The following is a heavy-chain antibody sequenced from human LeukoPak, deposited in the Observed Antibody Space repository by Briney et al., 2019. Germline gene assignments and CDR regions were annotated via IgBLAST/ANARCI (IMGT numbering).Heavy chain of an antibody. J-gene: IGHJ5*02. Sequence: SETLSLTCTVSGGSISSSSYYWGWIRQPPGKGLEWIGSIYYSGSTYYNPSLKSRVTISVDTSKNQFSLKLSSVTAADTAVYYCARRGLTVTSGWFDPWGQGTLVTVSS. CDR3: ARRGLTVTSGWFDP. D-gene: IGHD4-17*01. V-gene: IGHV4-39*01. CDR2: IYYSGST. CDR1: GGSISSSSYY.